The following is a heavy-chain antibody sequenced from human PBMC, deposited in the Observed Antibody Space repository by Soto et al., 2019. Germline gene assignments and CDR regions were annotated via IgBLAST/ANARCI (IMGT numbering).Heavy chain of an antibody. CDR1: GFTFSSYA. D-gene: IGHD4-17*01. J-gene: IGHJ4*02. CDR2: ISYDGSNK. CDR3: ARGHDYGDFEAAPYLDY. V-gene: IGHV3-30-3*01. Sequence: QVQLVESGGGVVQPGRSLRLSCAASGFTFSSYAMHWVRQAPGKGLEWVAVISYDGSNKYYADSVKGRFTISRDNSKNPLYLQMNSLRAEDTAVYYCARGHDYGDFEAAPYLDYWGQGTLVTVSS.